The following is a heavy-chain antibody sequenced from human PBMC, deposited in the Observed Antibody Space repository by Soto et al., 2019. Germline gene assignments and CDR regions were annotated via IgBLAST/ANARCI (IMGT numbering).Heavy chain of an antibody. D-gene: IGHD5-18*01. CDR2: IIPILNIA. CDR1: GGTFRTST. CDR3: ARSLGVYVDTNMVSAYGIDV. Sequence: QVQLVQSGAEVKRPGSSVQVSCKASGGTFRTSTISWVRQAPGQGLEWMGRIIPILNIANYAQKFQGRVTFTADKSTSAAYVDMGSLMSEDTAVYYCARSLGVYVDTNMVSAYGIDVWGQVTTFTVS. V-gene: IGHV1-69*02. J-gene: IGHJ6*02.